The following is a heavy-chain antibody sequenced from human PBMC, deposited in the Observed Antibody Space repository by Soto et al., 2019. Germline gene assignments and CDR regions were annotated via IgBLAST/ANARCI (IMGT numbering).Heavy chain of an antibody. CDR1: GYTFTNYG. V-gene: IGHV1-18*01. Sequence: QVQLVQSGAELKKPGASVKVSCKASGYTFTNYGISWVRQAPGQGLEWMGWISAYNGNTNYAQKLQGRVTMTTDTSTSTAYMELRSLRSDDTAVYYCATNRLISLYVYGMDVWGQGTTVTVSS. J-gene: IGHJ6*02. CDR2: ISAYNGNT. CDR3: ATNRLISLYVYGMDV. D-gene: IGHD3-16*01.